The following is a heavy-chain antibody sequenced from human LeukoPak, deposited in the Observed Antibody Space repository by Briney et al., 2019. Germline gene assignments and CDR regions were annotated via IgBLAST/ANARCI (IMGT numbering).Heavy chain of an antibody. Sequence: GSLRLSCAASAITFSTYAMNWIRQPPGKGLEWIGYVYYSGSTNYNPSLYSRLTISLDTSKNPFSLRLTSVTAADTAVYYCARTDNFWSGYTHWGQGTLVTVSS. V-gene: IGHV4-59*13. D-gene: IGHD3-3*01. CDR2: VYYSGST. CDR1: AITFSTYA. CDR3: ARTDNFWSGYTH. J-gene: IGHJ4*02.